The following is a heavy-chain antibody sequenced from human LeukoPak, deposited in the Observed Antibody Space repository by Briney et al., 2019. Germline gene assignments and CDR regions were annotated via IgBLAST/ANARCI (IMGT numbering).Heavy chain of an antibody. CDR1: GFTFSSYS. CDR3: ARDSSLYCSGGSCYSEGPYYFDY. D-gene: IGHD2-15*01. V-gene: IGHV3-21*01. CDR2: ISSSSSYI. Sequence: PGGSLRLSCAASGFTFSSYSMNWVRQAPGKGLEWVSSISSSSSYIYYADSVKGRFTISRDNAKNSLYLQMNSLRAEDTAVYYCARDSSLYCSGGSCYSEGPYYFDYWGQGTLVTVSS. J-gene: IGHJ4*02.